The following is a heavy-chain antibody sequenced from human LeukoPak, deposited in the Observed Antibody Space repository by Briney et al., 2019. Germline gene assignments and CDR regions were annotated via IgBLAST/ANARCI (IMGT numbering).Heavy chain of an antibody. CDR1: GFTFSSYV. V-gene: IGHV3-23*01. Sequence: RGSLRLSCAASGFTFSSYVMSWVRQAPGKGLEWVSAISGSGGSTYYADSVKGRFTISRDNAKNSLYLQMNSLRAEDTAVYYCGGPNPLLERPSAMDVWGQGTTVTVSS. J-gene: IGHJ6*02. D-gene: IGHD6-25*01. CDR3: GGPNPLLERPSAMDV. CDR2: ISGSGGST.